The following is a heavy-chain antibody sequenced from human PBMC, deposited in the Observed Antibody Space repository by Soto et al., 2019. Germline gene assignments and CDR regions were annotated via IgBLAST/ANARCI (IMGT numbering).Heavy chain of an antibody. Sequence: QLQLQESGSGLVKPSQTLSLTCAVSGGSISSGGYSWSWIRQPPGKGLEWIGYIYHSGSTYYNPSRKSRVTLPGDRSKNQFSLKLSSVTAADTAVYYCARGQVVAAQHWGQGTLVTVSS. D-gene: IGHD2-15*01. J-gene: IGHJ4*02. CDR1: GGSISSGGYS. CDR2: IYHSGST. V-gene: IGHV4-30-2*01. CDR3: ARGQVVAAQH.